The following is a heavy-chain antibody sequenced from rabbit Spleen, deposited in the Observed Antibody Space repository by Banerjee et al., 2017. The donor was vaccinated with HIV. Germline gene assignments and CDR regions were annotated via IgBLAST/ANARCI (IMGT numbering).Heavy chain of an antibody. D-gene: IGHD8-1*01. V-gene: IGHV1S40*01. Sequence: QSLEESGGGLVKPGASLTLTCKASGFSFNSDYDMCWVRQAPGKGLEWIACIYAGSSGSTYSATWAKGRFTISKTSSTTVTLQMTSLTAADTATYFCARDAGTSFSTYGMDVWGQGTLVTVS. CDR1: GFSFNSDYD. J-gene: IGHJ6*01. CDR2: IYAGSSGST. CDR3: ARDAGTSFSTYGMDV.